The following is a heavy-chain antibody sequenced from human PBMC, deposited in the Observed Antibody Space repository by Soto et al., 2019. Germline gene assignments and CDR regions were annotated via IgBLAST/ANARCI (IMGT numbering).Heavy chain of an antibody. CDR3: AKTHQLTVYYYYYGIDV. J-gene: IGHJ6*02. D-gene: IGHD1-1*01. CDR1: GFTFSSYA. CDR2: ISGSGGST. Sequence: PGGSLRLSCAASGFTFSSYAMSWVRQAPGKGLEWVSAISGSGGSTYYADSVKGRFTISRDNSKNTLYLQMNSLRAEDTAVYYCAKTHQLTVYYYYYGIDVWDQGTTVTVSS. V-gene: IGHV3-23*01.